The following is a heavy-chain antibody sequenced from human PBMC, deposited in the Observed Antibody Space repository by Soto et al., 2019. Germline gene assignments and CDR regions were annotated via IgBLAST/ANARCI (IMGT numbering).Heavy chain of an antibody. Sequence: SVKVSCKASRVAFSKFIVTWVRQAPGLGLEWVGGIIPIFGTANYAQKFQGRVTITADESTSTSYMEVNNLRSEETAVYYCAKVRYSSPMGYYYGIDVWGQGTXVTVSS. V-gene: IGHV1-69*13. D-gene: IGHD6-19*01. CDR3: AKVRYSSPMGYYYGIDV. CDR1: RVAFSKFI. CDR2: IIPIFGTA. J-gene: IGHJ6*02.